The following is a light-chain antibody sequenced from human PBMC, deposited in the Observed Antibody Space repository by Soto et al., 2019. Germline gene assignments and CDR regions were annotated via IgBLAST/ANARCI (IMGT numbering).Light chain of an antibody. CDR1: HGLVHSSGNNY. CDR2: KVS. CDR3: LQSTHFPCT. J-gene: IGKJ1*01. V-gene: IGKV2-24*01. Sequence: VLTQTALSSPVTLGQSASISCRSSHGLVHSSGNNYLSWLHQRPGQPPRLLFFKVSERFGGAPDRFSGSGAGTHFTLTISSVEAGDVGVYYCLQSTHFPCTFGQGTKVEV.